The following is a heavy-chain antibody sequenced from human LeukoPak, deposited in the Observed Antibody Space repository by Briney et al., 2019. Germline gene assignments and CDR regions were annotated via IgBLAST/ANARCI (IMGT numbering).Heavy chain of an antibody. Sequence: GASVKVSCKVSEYTLTELSMLWVRQAPGKGLEWLGGFDPEDGEIIYAQKFQGRVTMSDDTSTDTAYMELGSLRSDDTAVYYCAADRGDYSGSYWTAFDIWGQGTMVTVSS. J-gene: IGHJ3*02. CDR2: FDPEDGEI. D-gene: IGHD1-26*01. CDR3: AADRGDYSGSYWTAFDI. CDR1: EYTLTELS. V-gene: IGHV1-24*01.